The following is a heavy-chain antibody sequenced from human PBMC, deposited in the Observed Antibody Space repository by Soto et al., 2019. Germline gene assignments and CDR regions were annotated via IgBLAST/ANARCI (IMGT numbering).Heavy chain of an antibody. CDR2: INPNSGGT. CDR3: ARPVNTAAAGDAFDI. J-gene: IGHJ3*02. Sequence: ASVKVSCKASGYTFTGYYMHWVRQAPGQGLEWMGWINPNSGGTNYAQKFQGWVTMTRDTSISTAYMELSRLRSDDTAVYYCARPVNTAAAGDAFDIWGQGTMVTVSS. V-gene: IGHV1-2*04. D-gene: IGHD6-13*01. CDR1: GYTFTGYY.